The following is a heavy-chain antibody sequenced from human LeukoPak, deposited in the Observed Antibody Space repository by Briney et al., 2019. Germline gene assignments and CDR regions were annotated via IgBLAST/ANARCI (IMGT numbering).Heavy chain of an antibody. CDR2: IYYSGST. D-gene: IGHD3-22*01. CDR1: GGSISSYY. Sequence: SETLSLTCTVSGGSISSYYWSWIRQPPGKGLEWIGYIYYSGSTNYNPSLKSRVTISVDTSKNQFSLKLSSVTAADTAVYYCARVDYYDSSGYYSPGPGPHDYFDYWGQGTLVTVSS. J-gene: IGHJ4*02. V-gene: IGHV4-59*12. CDR3: ARVDYYDSSGYYSPGPGPHDYFDY.